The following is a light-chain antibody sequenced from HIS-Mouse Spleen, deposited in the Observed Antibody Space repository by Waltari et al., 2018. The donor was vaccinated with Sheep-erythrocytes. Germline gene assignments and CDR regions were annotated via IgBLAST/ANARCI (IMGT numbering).Light chain of an antibody. CDR1: SRDVGSYNL. V-gene: IGLV2-23*01. CDR3: CSYAGSSTWV. Sequence: QSALTQPASVSGSPGQSITISCTGTSRDVGSYNLGSWYQPHPGKAPKLMIYEGSNRPSGVSDRCSGSKSGNTASLTISGLQAEDEADYYCCSYAGSSTWVFGGGTKLTVL. J-gene: IGLJ3*02. CDR2: EGS.